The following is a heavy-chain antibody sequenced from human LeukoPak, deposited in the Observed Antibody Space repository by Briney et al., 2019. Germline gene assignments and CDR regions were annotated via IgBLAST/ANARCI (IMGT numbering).Heavy chain of an antibody. CDR3: ARVSGIAAAGSDY. J-gene: IGHJ4*02. Sequence: GSSVKVSYKASGYTFTGYYMHWVRQAPGQGLEWMGWINPNSGGTNYAQKFQGRVTMTRDTSISTAYMELSRLRSDDTAVYYCARVSGIAAAGSDYWGQGTLVTVSS. D-gene: IGHD6-13*01. CDR2: INPNSGGT. V-gene: IGHV1-2*02. CDR1: GYTFTGYY.